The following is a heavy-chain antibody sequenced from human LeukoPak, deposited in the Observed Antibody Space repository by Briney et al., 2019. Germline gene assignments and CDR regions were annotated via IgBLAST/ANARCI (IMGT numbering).Heavy chain of an antibody. D-gene: IGHD6-13*01. Sequence: GASVNVSCKASGYIFRNYDIHWVRQAPGQGLEWMGWLNPNSGKTGHAQKFQGRVTRTRNIPIMTPYKELSNLRPEDTVVYFCARRPQVSSPSDYWGQET. J-gene: IGHJ4*02. CDR1: GYIFRNYD. V-gene: IGHV1-8*01. CDR2: LNPNSGKT. CDR3: ARRPQVSSPSDY.